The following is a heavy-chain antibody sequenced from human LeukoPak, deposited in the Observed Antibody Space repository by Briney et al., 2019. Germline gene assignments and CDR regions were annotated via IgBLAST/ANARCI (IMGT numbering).Heavy chain of an antibody. CDR3: AREGSCSSTSCYSYYYYMDV. CDR1: GGSISSGSYY. CDR2: IYTSGST. Sequence: SETLSLTCTVSGGSISSGSYYWSWIRQPAGKGLEWIGRIYTSGSTNYNPSLKSRVTISVDTSKNQFSLKLSSVTAADTAVYYCAREGSCSSTSCYSYYYYMDVWGKGTTVTVSS. V-gene: IGHV4-61*02. D-gene: IGHD2-2*01. J-gene: IGHJ6*03.